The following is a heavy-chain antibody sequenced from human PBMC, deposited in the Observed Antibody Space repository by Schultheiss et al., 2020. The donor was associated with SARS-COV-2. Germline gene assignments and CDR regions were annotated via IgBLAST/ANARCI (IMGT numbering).Heavy chain of an antibody. CDR2: IKQDGSEK. Sequence: GGSLRLSCAASGFTFSGSAMHWVRQAPGKGLEWVANIKQDGSEKYYVDSVKGRFTISRDNAKNSLYLQMNSLRAEDTAVYYCARYAAVAGAFDFWGQGILVTVSS. V-gene: IGHV3-7*01. D-gene: IGHD6-19*01. J-gene: IGHJ4*02. CDR1: GFTFSGSA. CDR3: ARYAAVAGAFDF.